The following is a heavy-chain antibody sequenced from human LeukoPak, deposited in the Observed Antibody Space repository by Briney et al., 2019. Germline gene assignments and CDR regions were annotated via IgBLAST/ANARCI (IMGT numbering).Heavy chain of an antibody. CDR2: IYYSGST. J-gene: IGHJ4*02. CDR1: GGSISSGGYY. Sequence: SETLSLTCTVSGGSISSGGYYWSWIRQHPGKGLEWIGYIYYSGSTYCNPSLKSRVTISVDTSKNQFSLKLSSVTAADTAVYYCASKRFIAVAGFDYWGQGTLVTVSS. CDR3: ASKRFIAVAGFDY. D-gene: IGHD6-19*01. V-gene: IGHV4-31*03.